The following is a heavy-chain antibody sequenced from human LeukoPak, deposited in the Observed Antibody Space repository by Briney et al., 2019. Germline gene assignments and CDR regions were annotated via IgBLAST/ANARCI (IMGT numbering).Heavy chain of an antibody. V-gene: IGHV3-23*01. J-gene: IGHJ4*02. Sequence: GGSLRLSCAASGFTFSSYAMSWVRQAPGKGLEWVSGISTSGGSSSYADSEKGRFTISRDNPRNTLYMQMNSLRAEDTALYYCAIMHPYYDGSGYWVQWGQGTLVTVSS. D-gene: IGHD3-22*01. CDR2: ISTSGGSS. CDR3: AIMHPYYDGSGYWVQ. CDR1: GFTFSSYA.